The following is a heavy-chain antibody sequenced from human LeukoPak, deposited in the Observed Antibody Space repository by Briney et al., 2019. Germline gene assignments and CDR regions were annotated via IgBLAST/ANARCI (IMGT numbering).Heavy chain of an antibody. CDR1: GFTFRSYE. CDR2: ISSSGSTI. D-gene: IGHD6-13*01. V-gene: IGHV3-48*03. CDR3: AREPNIYSSSWSRTFDY. Sequence: PGGSLRLSCAASGFTFRSYEMNWVRQAPGKGLEWVSYISSSGSTIYYADSVKGRFTISRDNAKNSLYLQMNSLRAEDTAVYYCAREPNIYSSSWSRTFDYWGQGTLVTVSS. J-gene: IGHJ4*02.